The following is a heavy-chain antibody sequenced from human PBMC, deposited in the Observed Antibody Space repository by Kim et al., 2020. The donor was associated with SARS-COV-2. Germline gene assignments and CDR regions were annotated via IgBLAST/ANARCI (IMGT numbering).Heavy chain of an antibody. CDR1: GFTFSSYS. J-gene: IGHJ6*02. V-gene: IGHV3-21*01. Sequence: GGSLRLSCAASGFTFSSYSMNWVRQAPGKGLEWVSSISSSSSYIYYADSVKGRFTITRDNAKKSLYLQMNSLRAEDTAVYYCARGGIAAAGIDYYYGMDVWGQGTTVTVSS. CDR3: ARGGIAAAGIDYYYGMDV. CDR2: ISSSSSYI. D-gene: IGHD6-13*01.